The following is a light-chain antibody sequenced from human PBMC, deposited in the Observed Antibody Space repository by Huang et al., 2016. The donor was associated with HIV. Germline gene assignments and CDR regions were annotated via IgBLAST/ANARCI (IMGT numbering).Light chain of an antibody. J-gene: IGKJ3*01. V-gene: IGKV2-28*01. CDR2: LGS. Sequence: DIVMTQSPLSLPVTPGGPASISCRSSQSLLHSNGYNYLDWYLQRPGQSPQLLIYLGSNRASGVPDRFGGSGSGTDFTLKSSRVEAEDVGVYYCMQALQTPPFTFGPGTKVDIK. CDR1: QSLLHSNGYNY. CDR3: MQALQTPPFT.